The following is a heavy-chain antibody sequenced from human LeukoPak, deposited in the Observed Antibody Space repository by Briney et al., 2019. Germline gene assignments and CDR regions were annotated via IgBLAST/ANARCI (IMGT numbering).Heavy chain of an antibody. D-gene: IGHD5-18*01. V-gene: IGHV3-7*01. Sequence: GGSLRLSCAASGFTFSSFWMTWVRQAPGKGLEWVANIRQDGNEKFYVDSVKGRFTISRDNAKNSLYLQMNSLRAEDTAVYYCARDRGYFYWGQGTLVTVSS. CDR1: GFTFSSFW. CDR2: IRQDGNEK. CDR3: ARDRGYFY. J-gene: IGHJ4*02.